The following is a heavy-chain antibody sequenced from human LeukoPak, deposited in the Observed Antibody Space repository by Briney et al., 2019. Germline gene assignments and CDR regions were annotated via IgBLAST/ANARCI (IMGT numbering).Heavy chain of an antibody. CDR3: ARASPRIWNAFDI. D-gene: IGHD1-1*01. CDR1: GGSISSGGYS. V-gene: IGHV4-30-2*01. CDR2: IYHSGST. Sequence: SETLSLTCAVSGGSISSGGYSWSWIRQPPGKGLEWIGYIYHSGSTYYNPSLKSRVTISVDRSKNQFSLKLSSVTAADTAVYYRARASPRIWNAFDIWGQGTMVTVSS. J-gene: IGHJ3*02.